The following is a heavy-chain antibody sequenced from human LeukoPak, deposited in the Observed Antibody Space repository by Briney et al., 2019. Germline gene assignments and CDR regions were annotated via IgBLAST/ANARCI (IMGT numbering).Heavy chain of an antibody. Sequence: GGSLRLSCAASGFTFSSYAIHWVRQAPGKGLEWVTFISHDGRNKLYADSVKGRFTISRDNSKNTLYLQMNSLTAEDTAVYDCATAWGGSGLGYCETWGQGTLVTVSS. J-gene: IGHJ5*02. D-gene: IGHD2-15*01. CDR2: ISHDGRNK. CDR3: ATAWGGSGLGYCET. CDR1: GFTFSSYA. V-gene: IGHV3-30*04.